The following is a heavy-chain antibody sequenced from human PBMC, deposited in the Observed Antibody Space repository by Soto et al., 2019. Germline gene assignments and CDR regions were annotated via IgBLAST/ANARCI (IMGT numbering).Heavy chain of an antibody. Sequence: LRLSCAASGLTITAYAMHWVRQAPGKGLEGVAVISYDGTNKHYADSVKGRFTISRDNSKNTLYLEMNSPRAEDTAVYYCARDSYGLDYWVQGTLVTVS. CDR2: ISYDGTNK. V-gene: IGHV3-30-3*01. J-gene: IGHJ4*02. D-gene: IGHD3-16*01. CDR1: GLTITAYA. CDR3: ARDSYGLDY.